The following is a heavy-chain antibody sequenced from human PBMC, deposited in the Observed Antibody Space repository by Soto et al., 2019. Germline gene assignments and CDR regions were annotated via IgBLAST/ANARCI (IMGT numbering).Heavy chain of an antibody. V-gene: IGHV4-59*08. CDR3: ARGLDPVLRLDGNDY. CDR2: SYYTGSP. D-gene: IGHD3-9*01. CDR1: GGSISSYY. J-gene: IGHJ4*02. Sequence: ASETLSLTCTASGGSISSYYLSWIRQHPGKGLEWIGYSYYTGSPNHNPTLKSRLTMSVDTSKNQFSLNLSSVTAADSAIYYCARGLDPVLRLDGNDYWGQGALVTAPQ.